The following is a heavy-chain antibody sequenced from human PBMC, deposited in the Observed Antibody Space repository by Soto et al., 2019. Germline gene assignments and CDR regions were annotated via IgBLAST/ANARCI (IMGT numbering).Heavy chain of an antibody. CDR3: ARQTLAVAGTYYYYGMDV. V-gene: IGHV5-10-1*01. CDR2: IDPSDSYT. Sequence: HGESLKISCKGSGYSFTSYWISWVRQMPGKGLEWMGRIDPSDSYTNYSPSFQGHVTISADKSISTAYLQWSSLKASDTAMYYCARQTLAVAGTYYYYGMDVWGQGTTVTVSS. D-gene: IGHD6-19*01. J-gene: IGHJ6*02. CDR1: GYSFTSYW.